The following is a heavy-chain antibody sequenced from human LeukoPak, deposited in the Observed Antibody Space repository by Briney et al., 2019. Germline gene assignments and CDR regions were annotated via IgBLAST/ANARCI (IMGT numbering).Heavy chain of an antibody. D-gene: IGHD5-24*01. CDR3: ARKRPISRPSPPDY. Sequence: PSETLSLTCTVSGGSISSGSYYWSWIRQPAGKGLEWIGYIYYSGSTNYNPSLKSRVTISVDTSKNQFSLKLSSVTAADTAVYYCARKRPISRPSPPDYWGQGTLVTVSS. J-gene: IGHJ4*02. CDR2: IYYSGST. CDR1: GGSISSGSYY. V-gene: IGHV4-61*10.